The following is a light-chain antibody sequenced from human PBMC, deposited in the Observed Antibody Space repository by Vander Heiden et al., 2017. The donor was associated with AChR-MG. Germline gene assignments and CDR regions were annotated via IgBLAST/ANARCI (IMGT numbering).Light chain of an antibody. CDR2: WAS. Sequence: DIVMTQSPDSLAVSLGDRATINCKSSQSLLYSSNNKSYLAWYQQRPGQPPSLLLYWASARESGVPDRFSGSGSGTDFTLTISGLQAEDAAVYYCQQDVDFPWTFGQGTKVELK. V-gene: IGKV4-1*01. CDR1: QSLLYSSNNKSY. CDR3: QQDVDFPWT. J-gene: IGKJ1*01.